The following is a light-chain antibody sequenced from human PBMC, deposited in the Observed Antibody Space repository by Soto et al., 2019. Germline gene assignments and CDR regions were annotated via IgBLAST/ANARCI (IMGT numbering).Light chain of an antibody. J-gene: IGKJ3*01. V-gene: IGKV3-11*01. CDR1: QSVSSY. CDR2: DAS. CDR3: QQRSNWPLT. Sequence: DIVLTQSPATLYLSPGERATLSCRASQSVSSYLAWYQQNPGQAPRLLIYDASNRATGIQARCSGSGSETDLTRTISSLEPEECAVYYCQQRSNWPLTFGPWTKGDIK.